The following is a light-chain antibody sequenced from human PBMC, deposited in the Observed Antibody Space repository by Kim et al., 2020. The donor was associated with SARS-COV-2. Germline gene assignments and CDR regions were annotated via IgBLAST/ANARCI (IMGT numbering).Light chain of an antibody. J-gene: IGKJ1*01. CDR1: QNVLSSSNNKDY. Sequence: TNNGKSSQNVLSSSNNKDYLAWYQQKPGQPPKLLIYSASTRASGVPDRFSGSGSGTDFTLTISSLQAEDVAVYYCQQYYTTPLTFGQGTKVDIK. CDR2: SAS. CDR3: QQYYTTPLT. V-gene: IGKV4-1*01.